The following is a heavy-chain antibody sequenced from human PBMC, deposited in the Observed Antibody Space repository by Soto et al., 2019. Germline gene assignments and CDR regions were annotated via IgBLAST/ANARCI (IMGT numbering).Heavy chain of an antibody. CDR3: ARGVDYGRAFDI. CDR2: IGTAGDT. V-gene: IGHV3-13*01. Sequence: EVQLVESGGGLVQPGGSLRLSCAASGFTLSNYAMHWVCQAKGKGLEWVSAIGTAGDTYYPGSVKGRFTISRENAKNSLHLQLNSLRAGDTAVYYCARGVDYGRAFDIWGQGTMVTVSS. J-gene: IGHJ3*02. D-gene: IGHD4-17*01. CDR1: GFTLSNYA.